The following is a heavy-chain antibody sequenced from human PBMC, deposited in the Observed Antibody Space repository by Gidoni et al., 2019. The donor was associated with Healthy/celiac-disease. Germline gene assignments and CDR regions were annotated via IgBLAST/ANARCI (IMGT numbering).Heavy chain of an antibody. Sequence: QVQLVESGGGVVQPGRSLRLSCAASGFTFSRYGMHWVRQAPGKGLEWVALIWYDGSNKYYADAVKGRFTISRDNSKNMLYLQMNSLRAEDTAVYYCARDGGYYGSGSYFISGPFDYWGQGTLVTVSS. CDR3: ARDGGYYGSGSYFISGPFDY. D-gene: IGHD3-10*01. V-gene: IGHV3-33*01. J-gene: IGHJ4*02. CDR1: GFTFSRYG. CDR2: IWYDGSNK.